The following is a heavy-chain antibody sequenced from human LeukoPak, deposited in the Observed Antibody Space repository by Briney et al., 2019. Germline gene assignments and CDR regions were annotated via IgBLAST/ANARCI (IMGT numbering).Heavy chain of an antibody. CDR3: ARVGPIDYYYYPMDV. CDR2: LNPDGGGA. Sequence: ASVKVSCKASGYTFTGYYIHWVRQAPGQGLEWMGWLNPDGGGAYYAQSFQGRVTMTRDTSISTAYMELSSLRFDVTAVYYCARVGPIDYYYYPMDVWGQGTTVSVS. CDR1: GYTFTGYY. V-gene: IGHV1-2*02. J-gene: IGHJ6*02.